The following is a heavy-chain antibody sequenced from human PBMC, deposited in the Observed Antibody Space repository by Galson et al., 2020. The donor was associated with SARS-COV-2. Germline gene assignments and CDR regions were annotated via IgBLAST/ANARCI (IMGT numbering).Heavy chain of an antibody. V-gene: IGHV3-7*03. Sequence: GGSLRLSCAASGFSFSSYWMTWVRQAPGKGLEWVAKIKQDGSDKYYVDSVKGRFTISRDNAKNSLYLHMNSLRAEDTAVYYCARESYDSGWFDYWGQGTLVTVSS. D-gene: IGHD6-19*01. CDR3: ARESYDSGWFDY. J-gene: IGHJ4*02. CDR1: GFSFSSYW. CDR2: IKQDGSDK.